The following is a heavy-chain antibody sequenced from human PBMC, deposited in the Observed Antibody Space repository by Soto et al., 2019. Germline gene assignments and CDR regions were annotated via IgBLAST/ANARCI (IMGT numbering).Heavy chain of an antibody. CDR2: IYYSGST. CDR3: ARHVDRITMVRGVKNNDAFDI. Sequence: SDTLSLTCTVSAGPSSSSSYYWGWIRQPRGKVMEWIGSIYYSGSTYYNPSLKSRVTISVDTSKNQFSLKLSSVTATDTAVYYCARHVDRITMVRGVKNNDAFDIWGQGTMVT. V-gene: IGHV4-39*01. D-gene: IGHD3-10*01. J-gene: IGHJ3*02. CDR1: AGPSSSSSYY.